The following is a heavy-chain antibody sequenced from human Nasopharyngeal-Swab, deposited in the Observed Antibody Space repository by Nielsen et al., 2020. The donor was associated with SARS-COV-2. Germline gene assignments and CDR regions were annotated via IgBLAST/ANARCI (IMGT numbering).Heavy chain of an antibody. D-gene: IGHD3-10*01. CDR2: IDPSDSYT. V-gene: IGHV5-10-1*01. Sequence: KVSCKGSGYSFTSYWISWVRQMPGKGLEWMGRIDPSDSYTNYSPSFQGHVTISADKSISTAYLQWSSLKASDTVMYYCARHLTLYGSGSYYYYYGMDVWGQGTTVTVSS. CDR1: GYSFTSYW. J-gene: IGHJ6*02. CDR3: ARHLTLYGSGSYYYYYGMDV.